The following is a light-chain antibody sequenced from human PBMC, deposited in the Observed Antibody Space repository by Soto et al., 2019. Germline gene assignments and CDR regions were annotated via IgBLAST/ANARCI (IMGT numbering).Light chain of an antibody. CDR3: QQRSSWPFT. V-gene: IGKV3-11*01. CDR2: DAS. CDR1: QSIYNF. Sequence: EIVLTQSPATLSLSPGERATLSCRASQSIYNFLGWYQQKPGQAPRLLIYDASNRATGIPARFSGSGSGTDFTLTISSLEPEDFALYYCQQRSSWPFTFGPGTKVDIK. J-gene: IGKJ3*01.